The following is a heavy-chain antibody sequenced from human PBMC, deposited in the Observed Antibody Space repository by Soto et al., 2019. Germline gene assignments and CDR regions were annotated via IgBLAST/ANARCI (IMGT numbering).Heavy chain of an antibody. J-gene: IGHJ5*02. Sequence: QVQLQESGPGLVEPSQTLSLVCSVSGDPLSYGGYYWSWVRQSPVKALEWVGFVYHTGATYYHPPLESRVTMAVDMSTNEFSLQRTSVKAAYTATYYWAREGHSSWGWLGPWGQVILVTVAS. V-gene: IGHV4-31*03. CDR2: VYHTGAT. CDR3: AREGHSSWGWLGP. CDR1: GDPLSYGGYY. D-gene: IGHD3-16*01.